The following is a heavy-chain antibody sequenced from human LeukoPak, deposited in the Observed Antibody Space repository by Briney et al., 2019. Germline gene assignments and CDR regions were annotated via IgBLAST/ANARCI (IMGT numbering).Heavy chain of an antibody. Sequence: SETLSLTCTVSGGSISSYYWSWIRQPPGKGLEWIGHIYYSGSINYNPSLKSRVTISVDTSKNQFSLKLSSVTAADTAVYYCARGYRSVVSQPPDYWGQGTLVTVSS. D-gene: IGHD3-16*02. CDR2: IYYSGSI. V-gene: IGHV4-59*01. CDR1: GGSISSYY. CDR3: ARGYRSVVSQPPDY. J-gene: IGHJ4*02.